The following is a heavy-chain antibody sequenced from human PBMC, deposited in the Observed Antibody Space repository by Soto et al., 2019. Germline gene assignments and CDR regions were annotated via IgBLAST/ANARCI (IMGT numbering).Heavy chain of an antibody. CDR3: ARRGGSSSGYYYYAMDV. CDR1: SDSMNSGGYY. D-gene: IGHD6-6*01. Sequence: SETLSLTCSVSSDSMNSGGYYWSWIRQHPGKGLEWIGYIYSNGDPYYNPSLKSRVTISVDTSKNQFSLNLTSVTAADTAVYYCARRGGSSSGYYYYAMDVWGQGTTVTVSS. J-gene: IGHJ6*02. CDR2: IYSNGDP. V-gene: IGHV4-31*03.